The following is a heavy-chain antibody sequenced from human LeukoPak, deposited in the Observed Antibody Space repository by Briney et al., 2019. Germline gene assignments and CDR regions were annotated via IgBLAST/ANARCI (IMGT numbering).Heavy chain of an antibody. V-gene: IGHV4-39*07. CDR3: AAGHRWLQSNFDY. Sequence: PSETLSLTCTVTGGSISSGDYYWSWIRQPPGKGLEWIGEINHSGSTNYNPSLKSRVTISVDTSKNQFSLKLSSVTAADTAVYYCAAGHRWLQSNFDYWGQGTLVTVSS. CDR2: INHSGST. D-gene: IGHD5-24*01. CDR1: GGSISSGDYY. J-gene: IGHJ4*02.